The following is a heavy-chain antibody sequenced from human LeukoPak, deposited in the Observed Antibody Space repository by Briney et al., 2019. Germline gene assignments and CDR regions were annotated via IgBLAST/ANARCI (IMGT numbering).Heavy chain of an antibody. D-gene: IGHD3-16*01. CDR1: GFTFSSYW. CDR2: INHNGNVN. CDR3: ERGGGLDV. Sequence: GGSLRLSCAASGFTFSSYWLNWARQAPGKGLEWVASINHNGNVNYYVDSVKGRFTISRDNAKNSLYLQMSNLRAEDTAVYFCERGGGLDVWGQGATVTVSS. J-gene: IGHJ6*02. V-gene: IGHV3-7*03.